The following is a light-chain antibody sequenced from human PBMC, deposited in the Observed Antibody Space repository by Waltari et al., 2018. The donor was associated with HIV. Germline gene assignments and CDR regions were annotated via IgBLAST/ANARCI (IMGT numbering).Light chain of an antibody. CDR2: EVS. CDR3: SSYTSSSTWV. J-gene: IGLJ3*02. Sequence: QSALTPPASVSGSPGQSITISCTGTSSDVGGYNYVSWYQHHPGKAPKLMIYEVSNRPSGGSNRFSGSNAGNTASLTISGLQAEDEADYYCSSYTSSSTWVFGGGTKLTVL. CDR1: SSDVGGYNY. V-gene: IGLV2-14*01.